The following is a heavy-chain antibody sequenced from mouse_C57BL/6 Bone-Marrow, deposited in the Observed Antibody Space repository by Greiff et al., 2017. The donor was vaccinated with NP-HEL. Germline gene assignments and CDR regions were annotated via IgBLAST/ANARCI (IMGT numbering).Heavy chain of an antibody. CDR3: ARSPAVVATWRWYFDV. CDR1: GYTFTDYY. Sequence: QVQLQQSGPELVKPGASVKISCKASGYTFTDYYINWVKQRPGQGLEWIGWIYPGSGNTKYNEKFKGKATLTVDTSSSTAYMQLSSLTSEDSAVYFCARSPAVVATWRWYFDVWGTGTTVTVSS. CDR2: IYPGSGNT. J-gene: IGHJ1*03. V-gene: IGHV1-84*01. D-gene: IGHD1-1*01.